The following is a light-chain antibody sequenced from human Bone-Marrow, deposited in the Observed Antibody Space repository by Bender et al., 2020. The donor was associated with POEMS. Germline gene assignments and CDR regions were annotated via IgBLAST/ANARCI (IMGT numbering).Light chain of an antibody. CDR1: KLGEEY. V-gene: IGLV3-1*01. CDR2: QDT. CDR3: QVWDSSSDSWV. J-gene: IGLJ3*02. Sequence: SYELTQPPSVSVSPGQTATITCSGEKLGEEYACWYQQKPGQSPVVVIYQDTKRPSGIPERFSGSNSGNTATLTISGAQAGDEADYYCQVWDSSSDSWVFGGGTMLTVL.